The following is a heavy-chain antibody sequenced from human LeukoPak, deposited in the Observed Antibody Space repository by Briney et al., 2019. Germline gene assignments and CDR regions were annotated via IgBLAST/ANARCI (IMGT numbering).Heavy chain of an antibody. CDR3: ARVSSGWFPFYYYYYMDV. V-gene: IGHV3-21*01. J-gene: IGHJ6*03. Sequence: SVKGRFTISRDNAKNSLYLQMNSLRAEDTAVYYCARVSSGWFPFYYYYYMDVWGKGTAVTVSS. D-gene: IGHD6-19*01.